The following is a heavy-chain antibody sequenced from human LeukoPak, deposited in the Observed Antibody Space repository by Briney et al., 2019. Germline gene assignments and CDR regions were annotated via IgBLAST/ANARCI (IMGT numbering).Heavy chain of an antibody. CDR2: ISSSSSYI. V-gene: IGHV3-21*05. D-gene: IGHD3-3*01. CDR1: GFTFSSYE. Sequence: GGSLRLSCAASGFTFSSYEMNWVRQAPGKGLEWVSYISSSSSYIYYADSVKGRFTISRDNAKNSLYLQMNSLRAEDTAVYYCARETYYDFWSGYFYYFDYWGQGTLVTVSS. J-gene: IGHJ4*02. CDR3: ARETYYDFWSGYFYYFDY.